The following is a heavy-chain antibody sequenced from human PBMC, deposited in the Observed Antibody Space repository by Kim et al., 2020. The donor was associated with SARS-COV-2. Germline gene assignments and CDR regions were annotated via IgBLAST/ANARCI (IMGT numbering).Heavy chain of an antibody. CDR1: GGTFSSYT. J-gene: IGHJ5*02. CDR2: IIPILGIA. Sequence: SVKVSCKASGGTFSSYTISWVRQAPGQGLEWMGRIIPILGIANYAQKFQGRVTITADKSTSTAYMELSSLRSEDTAVYYCARDQPYDSSGYYRNNWFDPWGQGTLVTVSS. V-gene: IGHV1-69*04. CDR3: ARDQPYDSSGYYRNNWFDP. D-gene: IGHD3-22*01.